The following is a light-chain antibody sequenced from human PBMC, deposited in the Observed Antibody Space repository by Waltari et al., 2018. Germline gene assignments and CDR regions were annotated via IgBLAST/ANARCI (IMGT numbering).Light chain of an antibody. Sequence: QSALTQPASVSGTPGQSITISCTGTTSDVGNYDLVPWYQHHPGKAPKLLICEVIKRPPWVSSRLSGSKSGSTASLTSSGLQPDDVADYYCCSYAGLGTYVFGSGTKVTVL. CDR2: EVI. CDR3: CSYAGLGTYV. CDR1: TSDVGNYDL. V-gene: IGLV2-23*02. J-gene: IGLJ1*01.